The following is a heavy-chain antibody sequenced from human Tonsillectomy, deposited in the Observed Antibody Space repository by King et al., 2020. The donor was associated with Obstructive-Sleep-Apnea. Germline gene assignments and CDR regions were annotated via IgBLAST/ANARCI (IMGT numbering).Heavy chain of an antibody. Sequence: VQLVESGGGLVQPGGSLRLSCAASGFTFSSYDMHWVRQATGKGLEWVSAIGTAGDTYYPGSVKGRFTISRENAKNSLYLQMNSLRAGDTAVYYCARGEYSSSWYGYYGMDVWGQGTTVTVSS. CDR1: GFTFSSYD. D-gene: IGHD6-13*01. CDR3: ARGEYSSSWYGYYGMDV. J-gene: IGHJ6*02. CDR2: IGTAGDT. V-gene: IGHV3-13*01.